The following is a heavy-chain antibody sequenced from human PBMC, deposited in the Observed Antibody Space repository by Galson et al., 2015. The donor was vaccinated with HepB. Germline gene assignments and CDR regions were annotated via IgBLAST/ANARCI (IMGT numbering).Heavy chain of an antibody. D-gene: IGHD2-8*02. Sequence: SVKVSCKASGYTFGSYGMHWVRQAPGQRLEWMGWINAGNGNTKYSQKFQGRVTISRDTSASTVYMELSSLRSEDTAVYYCAREALVVFADRPTDVWGKGTTVTVSS. CDR3: AREALVVFADRPTDV. CDR1: GYTFGSYG. V-gene: IGHV1-3*01. CDR2: INAGNGNT. J-gene: IGHJ6*04.